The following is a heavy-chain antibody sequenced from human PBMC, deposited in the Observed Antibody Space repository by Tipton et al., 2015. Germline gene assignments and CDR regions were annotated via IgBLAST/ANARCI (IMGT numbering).Heavy chain of an antibody. CDR2: IKQDGSEK. CDR1: AFTFSSYW. J-gene: IGHJ4*02. Sequence: SLRLSCAASAFTFSSYWMNWVRQAPGKGLEWVASIKQDGSEKYYVDSVRGRFTISRDNADNSLYLQMNSLRAEDTAVYYCASAWGDYWGQGTLSSSPQ. CDR3: ASAWGDY. D-gene: IGHD3-16*01. V-gene: IGHV3-7*01.